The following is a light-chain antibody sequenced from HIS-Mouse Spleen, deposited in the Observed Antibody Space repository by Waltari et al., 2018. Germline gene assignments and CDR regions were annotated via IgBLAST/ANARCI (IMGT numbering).Light chain of an antibody. CDR1: SSNIGSNT. Sequence: QSVLTPPPSASGTPGQRVTISCSGSSSNIGSNTVNWYQQLPGTAPNLLIYSNNQRPSGVPDRFSGSKSGTSASLAISGLQSEDEADYYCAAWDDSLKRVFGGGTKLTVL. J-gene: IGLJ2*01. CDR2: SNN. V-gene: IGLV1-44*01. CDR3: AAWDDSLKRV.